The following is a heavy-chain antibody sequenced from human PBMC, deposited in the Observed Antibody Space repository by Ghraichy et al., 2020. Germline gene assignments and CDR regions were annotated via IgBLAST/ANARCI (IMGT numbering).Heavy chain of an antibody. V-gene: IGHV3-33*01. CDR2: IWYDGSSK. D-gene: IGHD6-13*01. Sequence: GGSLRLSCAASGFTFSNYGMHWVRQAPGKGLEWVAVIWYDGSSKYYADSVKGRFTISRDNYVQMNSLRVDDTAVYYCARAARTGAAGTTYYAMDVWGQGTTVTVYS. CDR1: GFTFSNYG. J-gene: IGHJ6*02. CDR3: ARAARTGAAGTTYYAMDV.